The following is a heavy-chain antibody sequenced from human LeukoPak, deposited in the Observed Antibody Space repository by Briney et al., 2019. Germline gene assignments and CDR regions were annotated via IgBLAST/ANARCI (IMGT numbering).Heavy chain of an antibody. V-gene: IGHV3-23*01. D-gene: IGHD6-13*01. J-gene: IGHJ4*02. CDR1: GFTFSTYA. Sequence: GGSLRLSCAASGFTFSTYAMSWASQAPGKGLEWVSVIVGSGGSTTYYADSVKGRFTISRDNSKNTVYLQMNSLRAEDTAVYYCAKDLADGYSSSWYIGDFWGQGTLVTVSS. CDR2: IVGSGGSTT. CDR3: AKDLADGYSSSWYIGDF.